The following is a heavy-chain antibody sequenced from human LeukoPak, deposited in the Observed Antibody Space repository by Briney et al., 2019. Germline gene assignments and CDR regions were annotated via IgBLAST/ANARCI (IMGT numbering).Heavy chain of an antibody. CDR3: ARVPKHLAGGNYNWFDP. V-gene: IGHV4-39*07. CDR2: IYYSGCT. D-gene: IGHD4-23*01. J-gene: IGHJ5*02. CDR1: GGSISSSSDD. Sequence: KSSDTQSLICTVSGGSISSSSDDCGWIRQPPAKGLEWIGSIYYSGCTYYNPFLKSRVTISVDTSKNQFSLTLSSVTAADTAVYYCARVPKHLAGGNYNWFDPWGQGNLVTVSS.